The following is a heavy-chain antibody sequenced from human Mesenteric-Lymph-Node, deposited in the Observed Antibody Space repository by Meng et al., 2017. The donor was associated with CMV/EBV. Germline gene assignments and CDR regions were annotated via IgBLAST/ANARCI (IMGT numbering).Heavy chain of an antibody. CDR2: IWYDGSNK. J-gene: IGHJ5*01. D-gene: IGHD3-3*01. Sequence: GGSLRLSCAASGFTFSSYGMHWVRQAPGKGLEWVAVIWYDGSNKYYADSVKGRFTISRDNSKNMLFLHMSSLRPEDTAVYHCAKDPHEFWSGKNWFDSWGQGTLVTVSS. CDR3: AKDPHEFWSGKNWFDS. CDR1: GFTFSSYG. V-gene: IGHV3-30*02.